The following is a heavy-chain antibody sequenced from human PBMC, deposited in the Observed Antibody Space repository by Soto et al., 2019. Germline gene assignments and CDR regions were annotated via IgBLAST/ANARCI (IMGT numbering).Heavy chain of an antibody. V-gene: IGHV3-74*01. CDR1: GFTFSSYW. Sequence: EVQLVESGGGLVQPGGSLRLSCVASGFTFSSYWMHWVRQAPGKGLVWVSSISNDGSSIYADPVKGRFTISRDNDKNTLYLQMNSLRAEATAVYYCARLPNKSPQNWGQGTLVIVSP. CDR2: ISNDGSS. J-gene: IGHJ1*01. CDR3: ARLPNKSPQN.